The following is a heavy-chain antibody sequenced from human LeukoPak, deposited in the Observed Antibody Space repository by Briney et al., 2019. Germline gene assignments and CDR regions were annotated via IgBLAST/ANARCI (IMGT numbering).Heavy chain of an antibody. Sequence: GGSLRLSCAASGFTFSSYAMHWVRQVPGKGLEWVSGISWNSGSIGYADSVKGRFTISKDKAKNTMDLQMNSLRAEDTAVYYCAREVYSYPWYPHRGGFDFWGQGTMVTVSS. CDR3: AREVYSYPWYPHRGGFDF. V-gene: IGHV3-9*01. D-gene: IGHD3-16*02. CDR2: ISWNSGSI. J-gene: IGHJ3*01. CDR1: GFTFSSYA.